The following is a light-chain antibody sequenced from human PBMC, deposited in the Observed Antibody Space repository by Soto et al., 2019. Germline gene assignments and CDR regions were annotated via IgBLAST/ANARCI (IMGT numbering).Light chain of an antibody. CDR3: QQFNNYSLT. J-gene: IGKJ4*01. CDR1: QSISAW. V-gene: IGKV1-5*01. Sequence: DIQMTQSPSTLSATAGDRVTITCRASQSISAWLAWYQQKPGKAPKLLIYDASNLESGVPSRFSGSGSGTDFTLTISSLQPEDFATYYCQQFNNYSLTFGGGTKVEIK. CDR2: DAS.